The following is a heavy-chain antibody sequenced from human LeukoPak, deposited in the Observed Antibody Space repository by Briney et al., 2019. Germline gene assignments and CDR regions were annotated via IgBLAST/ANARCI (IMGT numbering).Heavy chain of an antibody. CDR1: GITFSSYP. J-gene: IGHJ5*02. CDR2: ISGSGAGT. Sequence: GALRLSCAASGITFSSYPMSWVRQAPGKGLEWVSAISGSGAGTYYADSVKGRFTISRDDSKNTLYVQMNSLRAEDTAVYHCAMGTSVVTSWFDPWGQGSLVTVSS. V-gene: IGHV3-23*01. CDR3: AMGTSVVTSWFDP. D-gene: IGHD5-18*01.